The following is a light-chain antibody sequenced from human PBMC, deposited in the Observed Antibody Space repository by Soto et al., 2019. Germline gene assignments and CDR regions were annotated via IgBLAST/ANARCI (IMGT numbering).Light chain of an antibody. V-gene: IGKV1-5*01. CDR2: TAS. CDR3: QQYHIYSGT. J-gene: IGKJ1*01. CDR1: QSISSW. Sequence: GDRVTITCRASQSISSWLAWYQQKPGXXXNXXXYTASNLQSGVPSRFSGSGYGTHFTLTINSLQPDDFATYYCQQYHIYSGTFGQGNKVDIK.